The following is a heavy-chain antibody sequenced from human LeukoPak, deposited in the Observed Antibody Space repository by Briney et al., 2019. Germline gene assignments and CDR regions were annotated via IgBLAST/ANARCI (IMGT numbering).Heavy chain of an antibody. V-gene: IGHV2-5*01. D-gene: IGHD3-10*01. Sequence: ESGPTLVNPTQTLTLTCTFSGFSLSTSGVGVGWIRQPPGKALEWLALIYLNDDKRYSPSLKSRLTITKDTSKNQVVLTMTNMDPVDTATYYCAHSESYGSGSYTFDYWGQGTLVTVSS. CDR2: IYLNDDK. CDR1: GFSLSTSGVG. CDR3: AHSESYGSGSYTFDY. J-gene: IGHJ4*02.